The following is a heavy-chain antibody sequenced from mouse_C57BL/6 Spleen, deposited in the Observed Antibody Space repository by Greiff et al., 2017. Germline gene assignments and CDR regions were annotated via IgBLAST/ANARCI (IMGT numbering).Heavy chain of an antibody. CDR3: ARQGSSGRFAY. CDR2: IDPSDSYT. Sequence: QVQLQQPGAELVMPGASVKLSCKASGYTFTSYWMHWVKQRPGQGLEWIGEIDPSDSYTNYNQKFKGKSTLTVDKSSSTAYMQLSSLTSEDSAVYYCARQGSSGRFAYWGQGTLGTVSA. J-gene: IGHJ3*01. D-gene: IGHD3-2*02. CDR1: GYTFTSYW. V-gene: IGHV1-69*01.